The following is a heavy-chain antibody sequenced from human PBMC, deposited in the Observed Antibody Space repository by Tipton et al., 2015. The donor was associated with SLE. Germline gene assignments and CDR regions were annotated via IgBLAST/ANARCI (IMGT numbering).Heavy chain of an antibody. Sequence: TLSLTCAVYGGSFSSYYWSWIRQPPGKGLEWIGEVNHSGSTNYNPSLMGRVTMSVDTSRNQFSLKLTSVTAADTAVYFCARSPTFGVNVWFDPWGPGTQVTVSS. CDR2: VNHSGST. V-gene: IGHV4-34*01. CDR1: GGSFSSYY. D-gene: IGHD3-3*01. CDR3: ARSPTFGVNVWFDP. J-gene: IGHJ5*02.